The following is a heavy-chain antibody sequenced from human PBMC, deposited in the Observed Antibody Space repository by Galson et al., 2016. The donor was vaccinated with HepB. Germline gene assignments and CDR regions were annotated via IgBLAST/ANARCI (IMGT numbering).Heavy chain of an antibody. CDR2: IYWDDDK. CDR3: LHRTVTTMSDF. D-gene: IGHD5-12*01. V-gene: IGHV2-5*02. CDR1: GFSLSTSGVG. Sequence: PALVKPTQTLTLTCTFSGFSLSTSGVGVDWIRQPPGKALEWLALIYWDDDKHYKPTLKTRLTITEDTSKNQVVLTMTNMGPVDTATYYCLHRTVTTMSDFWGQGTLVTVSS. J-gene: IGHJ4*02.